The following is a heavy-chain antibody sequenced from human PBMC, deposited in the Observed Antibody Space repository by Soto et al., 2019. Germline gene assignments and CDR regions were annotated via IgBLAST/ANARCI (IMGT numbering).Heavy chain of an antibody. V-gene: IGHV4-31*03. Sequence: QVQLQESGPGLVKPSQTLSLTCTVSGGSINSGGYYWNWIRQHPGKGLEWIGYIYYSGSTSYNPSLKSRVNISEDTSKNQFPLTLSSVTAADTAVYYCARSVFPWGQGTLVTVSS. CDR1: GGSINSGGYY. CDR2: IYYSGST. J-gene: IGHJ5*02. CDR3: ARSVFP.